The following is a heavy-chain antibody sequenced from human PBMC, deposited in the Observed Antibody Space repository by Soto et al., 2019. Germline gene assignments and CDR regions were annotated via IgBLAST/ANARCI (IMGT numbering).Heavy chain of an antibody. CDR3: AKCKAHVYFSGGSCYSDY. CDR2: ISGSGGST. Sequence: PGGSLRLSCAASGFTFSSYAMSWVRQAPGKGLEWVSAISGSGGSTYYADSVKGRFTISRDNSKNTLYLQMNSLRAEDTAVYYCAKCKAHVYFSGGSCYSDYWGQGNLVTVSS. J-gene: IGHJ4*02. V-gene: IGHV3-23*01. CDR1: GFTFSSYA. D-gene: IGHD2-15*01.